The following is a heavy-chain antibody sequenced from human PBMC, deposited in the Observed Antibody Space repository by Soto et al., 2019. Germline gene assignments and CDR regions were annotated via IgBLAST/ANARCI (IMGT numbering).Heavy chain of an antibody. Sequence: PSETLSLTCAVSSGSISSSNWWSWVRQPPGKGLEWIGEVYHSGSTNYNPSLKSRVTISVDKSKNQFSLKLSSVTAADTAVYYCARGVRYCSSTSCSDLFDYWGQGTLVTVSS. J-gene: IGHJ4*02. CDR2: VYHSGST. CDR3: ARGVRYCSSTSCSDLFDY. V-gene: IGHV4-4*02. D-gene: IGHD2-2*01. CDR1: SGSISSSNW.